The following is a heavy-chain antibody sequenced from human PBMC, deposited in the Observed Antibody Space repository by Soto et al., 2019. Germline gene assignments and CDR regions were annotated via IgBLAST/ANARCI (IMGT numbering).Heavy chain of an antibody. V-gene: IGHV3-15*07. CDR3: TTSRPNFWSGYYTSYYYYGMDV. Sequence: GGSLRLSCAASGFTFSNAWMNWVRQAPGKGLEWVGRIKSKTDGGTTDYAAPVKGRFTISRDDSKNTLYLQMNSLKTEDTAVYYCTTSRPNFWSGYYTSYYYYGMDVWGQGTTVTVSS. CDR2: IKSKTDGGTT. J-gene: IGHJ6*02. CDR1: GFTFSNAW. D-gene: IGHD3-3*01.